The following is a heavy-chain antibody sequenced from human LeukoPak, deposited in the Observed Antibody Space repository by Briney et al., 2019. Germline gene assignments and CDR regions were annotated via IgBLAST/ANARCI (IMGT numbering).Heavy chain of an antibody. CDR1: GFPFSYFG. V-gene: IGHV3-30*02. Sequence: GGSLRLSCVASGFPFSYFGMHWVRQAPGKGLEWVGFVRFEGTEKFYADSVKGRFTISRDNYENTLYLHMTRLRAEDTAVYYCAKDGGEYYDILTGYYPRLYYMDIWGKGTTVTISS. CDR2: VRFEGTEK. J-gene: IGHJ6*03. D-gene: IGHD3-9*01. CDR3: AKDGGEYYDILTGYYPRLYYMDI.